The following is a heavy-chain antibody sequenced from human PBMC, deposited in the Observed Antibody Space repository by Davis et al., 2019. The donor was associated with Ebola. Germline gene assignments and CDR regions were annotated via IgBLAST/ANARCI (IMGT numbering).Heavy chain of an antibody. D-gene: IGHD3-22*01. CDR3: VKDKIDYYDKRGAFDI. CDR2: ISGSGGST. J-gene: IGHJ3*02. CDR1: GFTFSSYA. V-gene: IGHV3-23*01. Sequence: PGGSLRLSCAASGFTFSSYAMSWVRQAPGKGLEWVSAISGSGGSTYYADSVKGRFTISRDNSKNTLYLQMSSLRAEDTAVYYCVKDKIDYYDKRGAFDIWGQGTMVTVSS.